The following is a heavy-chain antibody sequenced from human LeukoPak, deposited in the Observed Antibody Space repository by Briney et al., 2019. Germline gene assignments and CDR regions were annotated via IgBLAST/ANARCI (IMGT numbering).Heavy chain of an antibody. Sequence: ASVKVSCTASGYTFTSYYMHWVRQAPGQGLEWMGIINPSGGSTSYAQKFQGRATMTRDTSTSTVYMELSSLRSEDTAVYYCARGRRSYSSGWYVYFDYWGQGTLVTVSS. J-gene: IGHJ4*02. CDR3: ARGRRSYSSGWYVYFDY. V-gene: IGHV1-46*01. CDR1: GYTFTSYY. D-gene: IGHD6-19*01. CDR2: INPSGGST.